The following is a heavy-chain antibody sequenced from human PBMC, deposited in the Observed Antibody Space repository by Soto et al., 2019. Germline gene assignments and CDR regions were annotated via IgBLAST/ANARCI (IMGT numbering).Heavy chain of an antibody. V-gene: IGHV5-51*01. D-gene: IGHD3-22*01. Sequence: GESLKISCKGSAYSFTSYWLGWVRQMPGKGLEWMGIIYVGDSDTRYSPSFQGQVTISADKSISTAYLQWSSLKASDTAMYYCARGEYYYDSGGYSFNYWGQGTLVTVSS. J-gene: IGHJ4*02. CDR2: IYVGDSDT. CDR1: AYSFTSYW. CDR3: ARGEYYYDSGGYSFNY.